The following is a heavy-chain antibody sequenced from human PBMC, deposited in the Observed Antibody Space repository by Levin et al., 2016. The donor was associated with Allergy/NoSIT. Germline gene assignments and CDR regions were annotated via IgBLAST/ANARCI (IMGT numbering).Heavy chain of an antibody. CDR2: IYHSGST. J-gene: IGHJ6*02. D-gene: IGHD2-2*01. CDR3: ARDFGTIYSSKYYYYGIDV. Sequence: WIRQPPGKGLEWIGYIYHSGSTKYNASLKSRVTISVDKSKNQFSLKLTSVTAADTAVYFCARDFGTIYSSKYYYYGIDVWGQGTTVTVSS. V-gene: IGHV4-59*01.